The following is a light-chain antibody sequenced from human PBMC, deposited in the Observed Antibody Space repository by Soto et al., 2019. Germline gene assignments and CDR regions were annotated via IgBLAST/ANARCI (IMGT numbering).Light chain of an antibody. CDR1: QTVRTNY. J-gene: IGKJ4*01. CDR2: GAS. CDR3: QQYSDSPLT. Sequence: EIVLTQSPGTLSLSPGERATLSCRASQTVRTNYLAWFQHKPGQAPRLLIDGASSRATGIPDRFSGSGSGTDFTLTINRLEPDDFAVDFCQQYSDSPLTFGGGTKVEIK. V-gene: IGKV3-20*01.